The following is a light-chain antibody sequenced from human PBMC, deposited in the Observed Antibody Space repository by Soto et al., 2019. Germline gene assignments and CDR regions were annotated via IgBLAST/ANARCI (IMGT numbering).Light chain of an antibody. CDR1: QSVSSY. Sequence: EIVLTQSPETMSLSPGERATLSCRASQSVSSYLAWYQQKPGQAPRLLIYDSYHRATGIPARFSGSGSGTGFTLPIGSLEPEASAVYYCQQRGNWPLTFGGGTKVEIK. J-gene: IGKJ4*01. V-gene: IGKV3-11*01. CDR2: DSY. CDR3: QQRGNWPLT.